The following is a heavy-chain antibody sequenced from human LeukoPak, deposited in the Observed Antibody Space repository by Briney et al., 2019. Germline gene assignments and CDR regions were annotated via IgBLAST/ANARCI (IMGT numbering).Heavy chain of an antibody. V-gene: IGHV3-23*01. CDR1: GFPFTNYA. Sequence: GGSLRLSCAASGFPFTNYAMSWVRQAPGKGLEWVSVISDSGDSAYYADSVKGRITVSRDNSKNTLYLQMNSLRAEDTAVHSCAKGLGGDYDSSGYYSVTFDYWGQGTLVTVSS. CDR2: ISDSGDSA. CDR3: AKGLGGDYDSSGYYSVTFDY. D-gene: IGHD3-22*01. J-gene: IGHJ4*02.